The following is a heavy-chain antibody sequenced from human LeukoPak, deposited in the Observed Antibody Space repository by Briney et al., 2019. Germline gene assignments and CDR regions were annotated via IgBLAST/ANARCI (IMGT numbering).Heavy chain of an antibody. Sequence: SETLSLTCTVSGGSISSSSYYWGWIRQPPGKGLEWIGSIYYSGSTYYNPSLKSRVTISVDTSKNQFSLKLSSVTAADTAVYYCARSGLLANYYYYYGMDVWGQGTTVTVSS. V-gene: IGHV4-39*07. J-gene: IGHJ6*02. CDR3: ARSGLLANYYYYYGMDV. CDR1: GGSISSSSYY. CDR2: IYYSGST. D-gene: IGHD1-26*01.